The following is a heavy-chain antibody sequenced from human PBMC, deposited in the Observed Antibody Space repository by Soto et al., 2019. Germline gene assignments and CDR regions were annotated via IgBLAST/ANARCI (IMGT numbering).Heavy chain of an antibody. V-gene: IGHV4-39*01. D-gene: IGHD2-2*02. CDR3: ARQVPAAIRLGWFDP. CDR2: IYYSGST. Sequence: PSETLSLTCTVSGGSISRSTYYWGWIRQPPGKGLEWIGSIYYSGSTYYRPSLKSRVTISVDTSKNQFSLKLSSVTAADTAVYYCARQVPAAIRLGWFDPRGQGTLVTASS. J-gene: IGHJ5*02. CDR1: GGSISRSTYY.